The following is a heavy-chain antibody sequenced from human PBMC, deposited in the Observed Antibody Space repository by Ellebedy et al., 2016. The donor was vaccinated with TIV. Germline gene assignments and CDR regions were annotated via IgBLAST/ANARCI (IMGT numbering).Heavy chain of an antibody. D-gene: IGHD5-24*01. CDR3: ARDQSSPQLLGPAGDYYYYGMDV. CDR2: IISSSSSK. V-gene: IGHV3-21*01. Sequence: GESLKISXAASGFTFSSSTMNWVRQAPGKGLEWVSSIISSSSSKSYADSVKARFTISRDNAKNSLYLQMNSLRAEDTAVYYCARDQSSPQLLGPAGDYYYYGMDVWGQGTTVTVSS. CDR1: GFTFSSST. J-gene: IGHJ6*02.